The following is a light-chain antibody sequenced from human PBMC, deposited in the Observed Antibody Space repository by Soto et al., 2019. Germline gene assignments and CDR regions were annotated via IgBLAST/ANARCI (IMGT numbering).Light chain of an antibody. J-gene: IGLJ1*01. CDR1: SSNIGAGYD. CDR3: QSYDSSLSGLYV. V-gene: IGLV1-40*01. CDR2: GNS. Sequence: VLTQPPSVSGAPGQRVTISCTGSSSNIGAGYDVHWYQQLPGTAPKLLIYGNSNRPSVVPDRFSGSKSGTSASLAITGLQAEDEADYYCQSYDSSLSGLYVFGTGTKVTVL.